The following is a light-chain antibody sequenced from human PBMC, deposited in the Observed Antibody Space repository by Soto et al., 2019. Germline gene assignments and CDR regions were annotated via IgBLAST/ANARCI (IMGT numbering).Light chain of an antibody. CDR3: QQYGSSRFT. V-gene: IGKV3-20*01. J-gene: IGKJ3*01. CDR2: GAS. CDR1: QSISSSY. Sequence: EIVLTQSPGTLSLSPGERATLSCRASQSISSSYLAWSQQKPGQAPRLLVYGASSRATGIPDRFSGSGSGTDVTLTISRLEPEDFAVYYCQQYGSSRFTFGPGTKVDIK.